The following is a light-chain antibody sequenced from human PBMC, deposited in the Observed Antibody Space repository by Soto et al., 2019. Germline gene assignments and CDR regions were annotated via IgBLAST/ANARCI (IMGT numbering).Light chain of an antibody. Sequence: ETVLTQSPGTLSLSPGERATLSCRASQSISSTHLAWYQQKSGQAPRLLIYGASSRATGIPDRFSGSGSGTDFTLTITRLEPEDFAFYYCQQSYSSPPITFGQGTRLDIK. J-gene: IGKJ5*01. V-gene: IGKV3-20*01. CDR2: GAS. CDR3: QQSYSSPPIT. CDR1: QSISSTH.